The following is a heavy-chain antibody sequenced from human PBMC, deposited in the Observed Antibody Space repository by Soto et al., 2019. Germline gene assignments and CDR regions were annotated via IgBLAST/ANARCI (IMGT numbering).Heavy chain of an antibody. D-gene: IGHD6-13*01. Sequence: SETLSLTCTVSGGSISSYFYIWVRQPPGKGLEWIGSVYYTGTTDYNPSLKSRVTISVDTSKTQFSLNLRSVTAADTAVYYCARDLAAVPRAFDYWGRGTLVTSPQ. CDR1: GGSISSYF. V-gene: IGHV4-59*01. CDR3: ARDLAAVPRAFDY. J-gene: IGHJ4*02. CDR2: VYYTGTT.